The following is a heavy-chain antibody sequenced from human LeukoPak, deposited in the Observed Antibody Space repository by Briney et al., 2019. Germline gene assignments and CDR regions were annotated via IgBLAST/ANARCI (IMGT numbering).Heavy chain of an antibody. CDR1: GFTFSSYG. Sequence: GGSLRLSRAASGFTFSSYGMHWVRQAPGKGLEWVAVISYDGSNKYYADSVKGRFTISRDNSKNTLYLQMNSLRAEDTAVYYCAKDRYYYDSSGYYFDYWGQGTLVTVSS. D-gene: IGHD3-22*01. J-gene: IGHJ4*02. CDR2: ISYDGSNK. CDR3: AKDRYYYDSSGYYFDY. V-gene: IGHV3-30*18.